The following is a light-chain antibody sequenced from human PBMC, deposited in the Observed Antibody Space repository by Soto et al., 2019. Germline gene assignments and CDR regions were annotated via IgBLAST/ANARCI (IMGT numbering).Light chain of an antibody. CDR2: ENN. J-gene: IGLJ3*02. CDR1: SSNIGNNY. CDR3: GTWDSSLSAWV. Sequence: QSVLTQPPSVSAAPGQKVTISCSGSSSNIGNNYVSWYQHLPGTAPKLFIYENNKRPPGIPDRFSGSKSGTSGTLGITGLQTGDEADYYCGTWDSSLSAWVFGGGTKLTVL. V-gene: IGLV1-51*02.